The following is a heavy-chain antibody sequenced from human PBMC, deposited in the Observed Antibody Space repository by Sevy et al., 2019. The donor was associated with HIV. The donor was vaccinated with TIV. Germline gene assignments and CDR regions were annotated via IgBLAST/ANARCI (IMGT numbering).Heavy chain of an antibody. Sequence: GGSLRLSCAASGFTFSEFGMHCVRQAPGKGLEWVAVISHDGRNNNYNADSVKGRFTISRDNSKNTLYLQMNSLRADHTAIYYCARDTRELLRSAFKSWGQGTSVTVSS. V-gene: IGHV3-33*08. J-gene: IGHJ5*02. CDR2: ISHDGRNN. D-gene: IGHD1-7*01. CDR3: ARDTRELLRSAFKS. CDR1: GFTFSEFG.